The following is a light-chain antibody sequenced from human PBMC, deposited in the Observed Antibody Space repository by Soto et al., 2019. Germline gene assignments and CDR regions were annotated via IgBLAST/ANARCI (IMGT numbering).Light chain of an antibody. CDR1: SSNIGSNY. Sequence: QSVLTQPPSASGTPGQRLTISCSGSSSNIGSNYVYWYQQLPGTAPKLLIYKNNQRPSGVPERFSGSKSGTSASLAISGLRPEDEADYYCAAWDDSLSGYVLGIGTKLTVL. CDR3: AAWDDSLSGYV. CDR2: KNN. V-gene: IGLV1-47*01. J-gene: IGLJ1*01.